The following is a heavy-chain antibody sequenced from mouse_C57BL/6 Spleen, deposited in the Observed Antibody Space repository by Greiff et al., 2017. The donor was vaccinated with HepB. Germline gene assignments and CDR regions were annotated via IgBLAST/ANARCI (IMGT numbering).Heavy chain of an antibody. D-gene: IGHD3-2*02. J-gene: IGHJ2*01. CDR1: GYTFTSYW. CDR2: IVPSDSDT. V-gene: IGHV1-52*01. Sequence: QVQLQQSGAELVRPGSSVKLSCKASGYTFTSYWMHWVKQRPIQGLEWIGNIVPSDSDTHYNQKFKDKATLTVDKSSSTSYMQLRSLTSEDSAVYYCARAQATAGDFFDYWGQGTTLTVSS. CDR3: ARAQATAGDFFDY.